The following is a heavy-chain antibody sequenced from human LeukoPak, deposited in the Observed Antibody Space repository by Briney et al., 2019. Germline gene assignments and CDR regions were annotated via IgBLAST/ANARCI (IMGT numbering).Heavy chain of an antibody. CDR2: IYYSGST. V-gene: IGHV4-59*08. Sequence: SETLSLTSTVSGGSISSYYWSWIRQPPGKGLEWIGYIYYSGSTNYNPSLKSRVTISVDTSKNQFSLKLSSVTAADTAVYYCARSNRVVIAAAGQGFDYWGQGTLVTVSS. D-gene: IGHD6-13*01. J-gene: IGHJ4*02. CDR1: GGSISSYY. CDR3: ARSNRVVIAAAGQGFDY.